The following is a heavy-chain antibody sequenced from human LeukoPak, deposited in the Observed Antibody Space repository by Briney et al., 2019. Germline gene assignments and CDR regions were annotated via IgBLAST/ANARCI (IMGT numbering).Heavy chain of an antibody. CDR2: MKQDGSEQ. CDR1: GFTFSSSW. J-gene: IGHJ4*02. Sequence: GGSLRLSCAASGFTFSSSWMSWVRQAPGKGLEWVANMKQDGSEQYYVDSMKGRFTISRDNAKNSLYLQINSLRAEDTAVYYCARDRHYDFWSGYYTPFNSWGQGTLVTVSS. CDR3: ARDRHYDFWSGYYTPFNS. V-gene: IGHV3-7*03. D-gene: IGHD3-3*01.